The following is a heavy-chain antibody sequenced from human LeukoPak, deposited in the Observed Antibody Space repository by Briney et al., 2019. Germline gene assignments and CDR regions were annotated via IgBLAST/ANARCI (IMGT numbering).Heavy chain of an antibody. J-gene: IGHJ6*04. CDR3: ARGRVTYYDFWSGPLVGV. CDR2: INHRGNT. CDR1: GGSFSGYY. D-gene: IGHD3-3*01. Sequence: SETLSLNCTVYGGSFSGYYWSWIRRPLGKGLEWNGEINHRGNTNYNPSLKSRVTLSIDASKNEFSLKLTCVTGSETAVYYSARGRVTYYDFWSGPLVGVWGKGTTVTVSS. V-gene: IGHV4-34*01.